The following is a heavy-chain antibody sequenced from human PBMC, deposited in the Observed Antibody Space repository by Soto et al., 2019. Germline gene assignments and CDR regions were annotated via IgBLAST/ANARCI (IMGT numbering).Heavy chain of an antibody. CDR3: ARVERGTATTVVDAFDI. CDR2: MSHSGGT. D-gene: IGHD1-1*01. V-gene: IGHV4-34*01. Sequence: QVQLQQWGAGLLKPSETLSLTCAVYGGFVSSGTYYWSWIRQPPGKGLEWIGEMSHSGGTHFNPSLKSRVTISVDTSKNQFSLKMSSVTAADTALYYRARVERGTATTVVDAFDIWGPGTMVTVS. J-gene: IGHJ3*02. CDR1: GGFVSSGTYY.